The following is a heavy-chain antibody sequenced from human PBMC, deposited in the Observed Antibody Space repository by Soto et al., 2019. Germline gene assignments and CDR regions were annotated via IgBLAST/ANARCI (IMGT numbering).Heavy chain of an antibody. J-gene: IGHJ4*02. V-gene: IGHV1-8*01. CDR3: TRGTRVSEY. D-gene: IGHD2-8*01. Sequence: QVQLVQSGAEVRKPGASVTVSCKASGYTFTTYDINWVRQATGQGPEWMGSVNPNRGNTGYAQKFQGRVTMTRNTSINTAYMELSSLRSEDTAVYYCTRGTRVSEYWGQGTLVTVSS. CDR1: GYTFTTYD. CDR2: VNPNRGNT.